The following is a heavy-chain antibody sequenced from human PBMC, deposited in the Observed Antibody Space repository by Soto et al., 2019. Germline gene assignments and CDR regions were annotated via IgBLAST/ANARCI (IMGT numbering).Heavy chain of an antibody. Sequence: SETLSLTCTVSGGSISSGDYYWSWIRQPPGKGLEWIGYIYYSGSTYYNPSLKSRVTISVDTSKNQFSLKLSSVTAADTAVYYCARGGAAELLWFGELNWFDPWGQGTLVTVSS. D-gene: IGHD3-10*01. CDR3: ARGGAAELLWFGELNWFDP. CDR2: IYYSGST. J-gene: IGHJ5*02. V-gene: IGHV4-30-4*01. CDR1: GGSISSGDYY.